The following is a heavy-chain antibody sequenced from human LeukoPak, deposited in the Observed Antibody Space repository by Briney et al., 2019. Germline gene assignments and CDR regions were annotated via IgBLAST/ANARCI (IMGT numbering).Heavy chain of an antibody. D-gene: IGHD3-22*01. Sequence: SVKVSCKASGGTFSSYAVSWVRQAPGQGLEWMGGIIPIFGTANYAQKFQGRVTITTDESTSTAYMELSSLRSEDTAVYYCARARYYDSSGYYFDYWGQGTLVTVSS. J-gene: IGHJ4*02. CDR3: ARARYYDSSGYYFDY. V-gene: IGHV1-69*05. CDR2: IIPIFGTA. CDR1: GGTFSSYA.